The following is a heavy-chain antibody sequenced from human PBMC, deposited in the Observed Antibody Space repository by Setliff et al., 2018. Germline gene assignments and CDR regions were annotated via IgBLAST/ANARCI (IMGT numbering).Heavy chain of an antibody. J-gene: IGHJ5*02. CDR2: INAGNGNT. V-gene: IGHV1-3*01. CDR3: ARDTYIGDFWSGYYIQGQFDP. D-gene: IGHD3-3*01. Sequence: ASVKVSCKASGYTFTSYAMHWVRQAPGQRLEWMGWINAGNGNTKYSQKFQGRVTITRDTSANTAYMELSSLRSEDTAVYYCARDTYIGDFWSGYYIQGQFDPWGQGTLGTVSS. CDR1: GYTFTSYA.